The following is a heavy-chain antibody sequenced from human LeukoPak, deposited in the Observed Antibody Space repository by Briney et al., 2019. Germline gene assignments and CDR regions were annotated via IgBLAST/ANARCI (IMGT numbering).Heavy chain of an antibody. CDR1: GYTFTSYY. V-gene: IGHV1-46*01. Sequence: ASVKVSCKASGYTFTSYYMHWVRQAPGQGLEWMGIINPSGGSTSYAQKFQGRVTITADESTSTAYMELSSLRSEDTAVYYCARDTVTPYYYYYGMDVWGQGTTVTVSS. D-gene: IGHD4-11*01. CDR3: ARDTVTPYYYYYGMDV. CDR2: INPSGGST. J-gene: IGHJ6*02.